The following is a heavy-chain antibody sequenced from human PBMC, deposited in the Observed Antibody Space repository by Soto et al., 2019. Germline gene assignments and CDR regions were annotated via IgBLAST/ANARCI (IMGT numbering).Heavy chain of an antibody. CDR1: GGSISSYY. V-gene: IGHV4-59*01. CDR2: IYYSGST. CDR3: ARVTGADGYGDYGETHYGMDV. D-gene: IGHD4-17*01. Sequence: SETLSLTCTVSGGSISSYYWSWIRQPPGKGLEWIGYIYYSGSTNYNPSLKSRVTISVDTSKNQFSLKLSSVTAADTAVYYCARVTGADGYGDYGETHYGMDVWGQGTTVTVSS. J-gene: IGHJ6*02.